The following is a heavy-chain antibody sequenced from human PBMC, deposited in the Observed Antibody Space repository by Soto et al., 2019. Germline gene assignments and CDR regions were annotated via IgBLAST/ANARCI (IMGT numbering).Heavy chain of an antibody. V-gene: IGHV3-15*07. D-gene: IGHD1-20*01. CDR3: TTDHRVTGTPEGGVY. CDR1: GFTFSNAW. CDR2: IKSKTDGGTT. Sequence: GGSLRLSCAASGFTFSNAWMNWVRQAPGKGLEWVGRIKSKTDGGTTDYAAPVKGRFTISRDDSKNTLYLQMNSLKTEDTAVYYCTTDHRVTGTPEGGVYWGQGTLVTVSS. J-gene: IGHJ4*02.